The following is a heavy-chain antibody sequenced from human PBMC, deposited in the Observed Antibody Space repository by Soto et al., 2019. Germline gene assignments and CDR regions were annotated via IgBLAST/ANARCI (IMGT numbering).Heavy chain of an antibody. Sequence: AASVKVSCKASGGTFSSYAISWVRQAPGQGLEWMGWMNPNSGNTGYAQKFQGRVTMTRNTSISTAYMELSSLRSEDTAVYYCASVNYYYYYMDVWGKGTTVTVSS. CDR1: GGTFSSYA. CDR2: MNPNSGNT. V-gene: IGHV1-8*02. CDR3: ASVNYYYYYMDV. J-gene: IGHJ6*03.